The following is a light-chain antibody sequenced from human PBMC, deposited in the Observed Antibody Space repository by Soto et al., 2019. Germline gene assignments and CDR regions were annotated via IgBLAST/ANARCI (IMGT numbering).Light chain of an antibody. CDR2: NSS. CDR3: QQYSSSQGWT. CDR1: QSVRTTY. Sequence: TQSPSTLSLSPGDRATLSCRASQSVRTTYLAWYQQKPGQAPRLLIYNSSNRTTGIPDRFSGSGSGTDFTLTIDRLEPADFAVYFCQQYSSSQGWTFGQGTKVEIK. J-gene: IGKJ1*01. V-gene: IGKV3-20*01.